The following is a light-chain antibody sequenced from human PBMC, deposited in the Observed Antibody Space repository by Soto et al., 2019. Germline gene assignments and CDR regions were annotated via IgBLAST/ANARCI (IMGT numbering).Light chain of an antibody. Sequence: QSVLTQPPSASGSPGQSVTISCTGTSSDIGGYNYVSWFQHHPGKAPKLLIHEVNKRPSGVPDRFSGSKSGNTASLTVSGLQAEYEADYYCSSYGGSTIFVFGTGTKLTVL. CDR1: SSDIGGYNY. J-gene: IGLJ1*01. CDR3: SSYGGSTIFV. CDR2: EVN. V-gene: IGLV2-8*01.